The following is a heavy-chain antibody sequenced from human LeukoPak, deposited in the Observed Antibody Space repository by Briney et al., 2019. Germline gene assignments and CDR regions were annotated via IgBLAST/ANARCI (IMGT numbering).Heavy chain of an antibody. CDR3: ARNSSGIHFDY. Sequence: SETLSLTCSVSGGSLSTYSWSWVRQSPGKRLEWIGYIYYGGTTNYNPSLKSRVTISADTAKNQFSLRLRSVTAADTAVYYCARNSSGIHFDYWGRGTLVTVSS. CDR1: GGSLSTYS. CDR2: IYYGGTT. V-gene: IGHV4-59*08. D-gene: IGHD3-22*01. J-gene: IGHJ4*02.